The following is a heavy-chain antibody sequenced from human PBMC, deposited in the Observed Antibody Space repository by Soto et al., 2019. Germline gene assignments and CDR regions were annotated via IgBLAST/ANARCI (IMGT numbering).Heavy chain of an antibody. CDR1: GGTFSSYA. Sequence: SVKVSCKASGGTFSSYAISWVRQAPGQGLEWMGGIIPIFGTANYAQKFQGRVTITADESTSTAYMELSSLGSEGTAVYYCARSMVRGVMTHFDYWGQGTLVTVSS. CDR2: IIPIFGTA. J-gene: IGHJ4*02. D-gene: IGHD3-10*01. CDR3: ARSMVRGVMTHFDY. V-gene: IGHV1-69*13.